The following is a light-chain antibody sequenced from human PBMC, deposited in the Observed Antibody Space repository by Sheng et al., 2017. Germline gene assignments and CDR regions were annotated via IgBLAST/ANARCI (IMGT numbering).Light chain of an antibody. CDR3: LLSYSGVRGVRGV. Sequence: QAVVTQEPSLTVSPGGTVTLTCGSSTGAVTSDHFPYWFQQKPGQAPRTLIFDTGHTHFWTPARFSGSLLGGKAALTLSGAQPEDEADYYCLLSYSGVRGVRGVFGGGTKLTVL. V-gene: IGLV7-46*01. CDR2: DTG. J-gene: IGLJ3*02. CDR1: TGAVTSDHF.